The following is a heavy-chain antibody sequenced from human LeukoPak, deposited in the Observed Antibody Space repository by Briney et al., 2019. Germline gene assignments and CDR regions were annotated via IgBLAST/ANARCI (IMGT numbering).Heavy chain of an antibody. Sequence: GASVKVSCKASGYTFTSYGISWVRQAPGQGLEWMGWISAYNGNTNYAQKLQGRVTVTTDTSTSTAYMELRSLRSDDTAVYYCARDLGSGWSNWYFDLWGRGTLVTVSS. CDR1: GYTFTSYG. CDR2: ISAYNGNT. J-gene: IGHJ2*01. D-gene: IGHD6-19*01. V-gene: IGHV1-18*01. CDR3: ARDLGSGWSNWYFDL.